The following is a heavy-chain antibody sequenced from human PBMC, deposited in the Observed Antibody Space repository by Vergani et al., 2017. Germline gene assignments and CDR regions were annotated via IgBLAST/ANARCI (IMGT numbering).Heavy chain of an antibody. CDR3: ARDARGSYYYYYGMDV. CDR1: GGSISSGGYY. CDR2: IYYSGST. J-gene: IGHJ6*02. V-gene: IGHV4-31*11. D-gene: IGHD1-26*01. Sequence: QLQLQESGPGLVKPSETLSLTCAVSGGSISSGGYYWSWIRQHPGKGLEWIGYIYYSGSTYYNPSLKSRVTISVDTSKNQFSLKLSSVTAADTAVYYCARDARGSYYYYYGMDVWGQGTTVTVSS.